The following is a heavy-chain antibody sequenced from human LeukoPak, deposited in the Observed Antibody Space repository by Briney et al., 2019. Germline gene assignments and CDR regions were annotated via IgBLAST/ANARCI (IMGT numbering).Heavy chain of an antibody. J-gene: IGHJ6*03. CDR1: GGSISSGSYY. CDR3: ARDHCSSTSCWGIYYYYYMDV. Sequence: SETLSLTCTVSGGSISSGSYYWSWIRQPAGKGLEWIGRIYTSGSTNYNPSLKSRVTISVDTSKNQFSLKLSSVTAADTAVYYCARDHCSSTSCWGIYYYYYMDVWGKGTTVTVSS. V-gene: IGHV4-61*02. CDR2: IYTSGST. D-gene: IGHD2-2*01.